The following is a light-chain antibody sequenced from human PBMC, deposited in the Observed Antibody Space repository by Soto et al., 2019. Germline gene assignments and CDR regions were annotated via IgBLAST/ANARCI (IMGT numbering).Light chain of an antibody. Sequence: DIVMTQSPLSLPVTPGEPASISCMSSQSLLHSNGYNYLDWYLQKPGQSPQLLIYLGSNRSSGVPDRLSGSGSGTDFTLKISRVEAEDVGVYYCMQDLQTLTFGTGIKVDI. CDR2: LGS. CDR1: QSLLHSNGYNY. V-gene: IGKV2-28*01. CDR3: MQDLQTLT. J-gene: IGKJ3*01.